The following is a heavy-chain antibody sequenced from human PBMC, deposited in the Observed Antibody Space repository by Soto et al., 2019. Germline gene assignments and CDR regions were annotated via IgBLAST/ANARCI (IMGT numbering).Heavy chain of an antibody. D-gene: IGHD3-16*02. V-gene: IGHV1-69*01. CDR1: GGTFSSYA. J-gene: IGHJ5*02. Sequence: QVQLVQSGAEVKKPGSSVKVSCKASGGTFSSYAISWVRQAPGQGLEWMGGIIPIFGTANYAQKFQGRVTITADESTSTGYMELSSLRSEDTAVYYCARDEGDYVWGSYRSNWFDPWGQGNLVTVSS. CDR2: IIPIFGTA. CDR3: ARDEGDYVWGSYRSNWFDP.